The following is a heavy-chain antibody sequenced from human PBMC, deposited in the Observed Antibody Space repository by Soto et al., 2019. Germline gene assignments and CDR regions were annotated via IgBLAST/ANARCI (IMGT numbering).Heavy chain of an antibody. CDR1: GFTFSSYG. D-gene: IGHD3-3*01. Sequence: GGSLRLSCAASGFTFSSYGMHWVRQAPGKGLEWVAVISYDGSNKYYADSVKGRFTISRDNSKNTLYLQMNSLRAEDTAVYYCAKDGQHYDFLRGPPPALGVCCQAPTVTVSS. CDR3: AKDGQHYDFLRGPPPALGV. CDR2: ISYDGSNK. V-gene: IGHV3-30*18. J-gene: IGHJ6*02.